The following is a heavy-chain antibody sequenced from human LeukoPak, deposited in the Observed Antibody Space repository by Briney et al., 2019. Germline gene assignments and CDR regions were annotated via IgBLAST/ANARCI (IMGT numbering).Heavy chain of an antibody. J-gene: IGHJ6*02. V-gene: IGHV4-39*07. CDR3: ARGDYYVYYYALDV. CDR2: IYYSGST. CDR1: GGSISSSSYY. D-gene: IGHD1-26*01. Sequence: PSETLSLTCTVSGGSISSSSYYWGWIRQPPGKGLEWIGSIYYSGSTYYNPSLKSRVTISVDTSKNQFSLRLSSVTAADTAVYYCARGDYYVYYYALDVRGQGTTVTVSS.